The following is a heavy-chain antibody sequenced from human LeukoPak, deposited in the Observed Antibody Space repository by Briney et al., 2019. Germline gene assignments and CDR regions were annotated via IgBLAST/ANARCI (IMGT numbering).Heavy chain of an antibody. CDR3: ARGRCSSRSCYLFDY. V-gene: IGHV1-2*02. J-gene: IGHJ4*02. D-gene: IGHD2-2*01. CDR1: GYTLTGYY. Sequence: GASVKVSCKAAGYTLTGYYMHWVRQAPGQGLEWMGWINPDSGGTSYAQKFQGRVTMTRDTSISTAYMELSRLRSDDTAVYYCARGRCSSRSCYLFDYWGQGTLVTVSS. CDR2: INPDSGGT.